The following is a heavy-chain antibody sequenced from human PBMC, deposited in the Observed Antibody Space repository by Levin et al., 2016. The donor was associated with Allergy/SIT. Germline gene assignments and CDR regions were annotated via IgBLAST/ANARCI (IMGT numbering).Heavy chain of an antibody. CDR1: GFTFSSYA. D-gene: IGHD3-22*01. CDR2: ISGSGGST. V-gene: IGHV3-23*01. J-gene: IGHJ6*02. Sequence: GGSLRLSCAASGFTFSSYAMSWVRQAPGKGLEWVSAISGSGGSTYYADSVKGRFTISRDNSKNTLYLQMNSLRAEDTAVYYCAKGAYYDSSGYYIAYYYGMDVWGQGTTVTVSS. CDR3: AKGAYYDSSGYYIAYYYGMDV.